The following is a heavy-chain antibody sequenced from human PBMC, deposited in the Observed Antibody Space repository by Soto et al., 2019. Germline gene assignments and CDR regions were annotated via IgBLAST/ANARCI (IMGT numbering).Heavy chain of an antibody. J-gene: IGHJ4*02. Sequence: GGSLRLSCAASGFTFSSYEMNWVRQAPGKGLEWVSYISDGGSTIYYADSVKGRFTISRDNAKNSLYLEMNSLGAEDTAVYYCATFPRSSKRGYWGQGTLVTVSS. CDR1: GFTFSSYE. V-gene: IGHV3-48*03. CDR3: ATFPRSSKRGY. D-gene: IGHD4-4*01. CDR2: ISDGGSTI.